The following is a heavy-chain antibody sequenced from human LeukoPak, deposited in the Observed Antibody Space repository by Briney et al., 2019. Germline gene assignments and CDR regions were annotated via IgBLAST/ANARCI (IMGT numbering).Heavy chain of an antibody. Sequence: SQTLSLTCAISRDSESSNSAAWNWVRKSPSRGVEWLGRTYYRSKWYNDYAVSVKSRITIKPDTSKNQFSLQLNSVTPEDTAVYYCARGHSGDDYWGQGTLVTVSS. J-gene: IGHJ4*02. CDR3: ARGHSGDDY. D-gene: IGHD5-12*01. CDR1: RDSESSNSAA. CDR2: TYYRSKWYN. V-gene: IGHV6-1*01.